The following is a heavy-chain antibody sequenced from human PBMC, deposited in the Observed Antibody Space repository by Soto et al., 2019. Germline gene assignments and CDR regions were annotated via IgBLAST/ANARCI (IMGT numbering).Heavy chain of an antibody. Sequence: GGSLRLSCSASGFTFSDENMSWVRQVPGKGLEWVSGISGGGSYIFYADSVQGRFSISRDNPKNSLFLEMNSLRVEDTAVYYFAGDSVGHSTGGSFPPPVGAQGTTLTVS. D-gene: IGHD2-8*02. CDR3: AGDSVGHSTGGSFPPPV. CDR1: GFTFSDEN. V-gene: IGHV3-21*06. CDR2: ISGGGSYI. J-gene: IGHJ6*02.